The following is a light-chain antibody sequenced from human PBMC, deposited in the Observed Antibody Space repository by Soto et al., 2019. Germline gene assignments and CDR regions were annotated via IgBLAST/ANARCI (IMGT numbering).Light chain of an antibody. Sequence: EIALTQSPATLSLSPGEGATLSCRASHSVSRYLAWYQQRPGQAPRLLIYDTSNRATGIPARFSGSGSGTDFTLTISSIEPEEFAVYYCQQRNNWPWTFGGGTKVEIK. V-gene: IGKV3-11*01. J-gene: IGKJ4*01. CDR1: HSVSRY. CDR2: DTS. CDR3: QQRNNWPWT.